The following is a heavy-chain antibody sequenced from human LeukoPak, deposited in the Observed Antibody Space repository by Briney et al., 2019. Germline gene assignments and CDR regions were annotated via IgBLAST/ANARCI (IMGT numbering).Heavy chain of an antibody. CDR1: GFTFTNYA. CDR3: VRDGDIVVVITFDY. J-gene: IGHJ4*02. Sequence: GGSLRLSCAASGFTFTNYAMSWVRQAPGKGLEWVPAISGNGGNTYYADSVEGRFTISRDNSKNTLYLQMDRLRVEDSAVYYCVRDGDIVVVITFDYWGQGTLVTVSS. V-gene: IGHV3-23*01. D-gene: IGHD3-22*01. CDR2: ISGNGGNT.